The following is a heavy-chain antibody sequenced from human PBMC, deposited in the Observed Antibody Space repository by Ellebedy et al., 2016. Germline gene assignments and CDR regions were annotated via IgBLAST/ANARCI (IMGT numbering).Heavy chain of an antibody. J-gene: IGHJ3*02. CDR3: ARPRPHHPITMNDAFDI. V-gene: IGHV1-2*02. CDR1: GYTFTGYY. D-gene: IGHD3-22*01. CDR2: INPNSGGT. Sequence: ASVKVSCKASGYTFTGYYMHWVRQAPGQGLEWMGWINPNSGGTNYAQKFQGRVTMTRDTSISTAYMELSRLRSDDTAVYYCARPRPHHPITMNDAFDIWGQGTMVTVSS.